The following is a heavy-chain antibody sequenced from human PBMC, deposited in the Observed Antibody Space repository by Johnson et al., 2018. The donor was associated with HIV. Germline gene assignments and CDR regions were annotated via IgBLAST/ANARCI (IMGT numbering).Heavy chain of an antibody. CDR3: AKDTIQLWSIDAFDI. CDR1: GFTFDDYA. V-gene: IGHV3-49*04. CDR2: IRSKAYGGTT. Sequence: VQLVESGGGLVQPGRSLGLSCAASGFTFDDYAMHWVRQAPGKGLEWVGFIRSKAYGGTTEYAASVKGRFTISRDNAKNSLYLQMNSLRAEDTAVYYCAKDTIQLWSIDAFDIWGQGTMVTVSS. D-gene: IGHD5-18*01. J-gene: IGHJ3*02.